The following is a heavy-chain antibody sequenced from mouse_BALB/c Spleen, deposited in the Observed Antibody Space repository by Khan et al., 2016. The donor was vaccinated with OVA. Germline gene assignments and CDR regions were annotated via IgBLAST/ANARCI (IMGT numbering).Heavy chain of an antibody. CDR3: TRHNDGPFAY. Sequence: EVELVESGGGLVKPGGPLKLSCTPSGFTFSTFAMSWVRQTPEKRLEWVAAISSGGDYTYFPDSVKGRFTISRDNARSTLYLQMSSLRSEDTAMYYCTRHNDGPFAYWGQGTLVTVSA. CDR2: ISSGGDYT. V-gene: IGHV5-9-3*01. J-gene: IGHJ3*01. D-gene: IGHD2-12*01. CDR1: GFTFSTFA.